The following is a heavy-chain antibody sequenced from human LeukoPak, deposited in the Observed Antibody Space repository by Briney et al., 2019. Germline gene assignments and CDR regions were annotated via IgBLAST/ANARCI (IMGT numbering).Heavy chain of an antibody. CDR2: IYYSGST. Sequence: PSERLSLTCTVSGGSISSYYWSWMRQPPGKGLEWIGYIYYSGSTNYNPSLKSRVTISVDTSKNQFSLKLSSVTAADTAVYYCARDLGGDWGQGTLVTVSS. J-gene: IGHJ4*02. CDR1: GGSISSYY. V-gene: IGHV4-59*13. CDR3: ARDLGGD.